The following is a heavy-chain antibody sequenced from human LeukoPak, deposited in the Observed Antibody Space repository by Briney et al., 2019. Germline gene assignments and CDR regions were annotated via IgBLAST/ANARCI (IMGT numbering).Heavy chain of an antibody. V-gene: IGHV3-23*01. CDR2: ISGSGGST. CDR3: AKDEDFWSPREGAFDY. D-gene: IGHD3-3*01. CDR1: GFTFTFSSYA. J-gene: IGHJ4*02. Sequence: PGGSLRLSCAASGFTFTFSSYAMSWVRQAPGKGLEWVSAISGSGGSTYYADSVKGRFTISRDNSKNTLYLQMNSLRAEDTAVYYCAKDEDFWSPREGAFDYWGQGTLVTVSS.